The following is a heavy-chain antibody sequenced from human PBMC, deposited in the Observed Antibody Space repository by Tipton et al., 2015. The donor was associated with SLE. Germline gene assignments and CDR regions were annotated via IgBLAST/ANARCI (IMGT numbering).Heavy chain of an antibody. CDR1: GGSVTSYY. V-gene: IGHV4-59*02. CDR3: ARDVGMDV. Sequence: TLSLTCTVSGGSVTSYYWSWIRQPPGKGLEWIGYIYYSGSTNYNPSLKTRVTISLDTSNNQVSLKLNSVTAADTAVYYCARDVGMDVWGQGTTVTVSS. J-gene: IGHJ6*02. CDR2: IYYSGST.